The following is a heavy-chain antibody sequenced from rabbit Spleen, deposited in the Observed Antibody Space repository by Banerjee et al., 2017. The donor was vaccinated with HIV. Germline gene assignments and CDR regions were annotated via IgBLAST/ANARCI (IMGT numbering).Heavy chain of an antibody. CDR3: ARDYSGRYVGDALSL. D-gene: IGHD6-1*01. CDR1: GFSFNSGYD. J-gene: IGHJ4*01. V-gene: IGHV1S40*01. Sequence: QSLEESGGGLVKPGASLTLTCKASGFSFNSGYDMCWVRQAPGKGLEWIACIDTNDGDTDYANWPKGRFTISKTSSTTVTLQMTSLTAADTATYFCARDYSGRYVGDALSLWGQGTLVTVS. CDR2: IDTNDGDT.